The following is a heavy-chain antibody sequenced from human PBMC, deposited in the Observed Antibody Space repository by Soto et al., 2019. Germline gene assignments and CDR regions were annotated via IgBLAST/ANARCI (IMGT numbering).Heavy chain of an antibody. D-gene: IGHD2-21*02. CDR2: ISRTGYK. Sequence: SETLFLPCTFSDDPDNMEYWTWMRQTAEKGLEWIGRISRTGYKDVNPSFQSRVSISVDTSRDQLSLDLRSVTVADTAVYFCARAPYMTAWAYDFWGQGAMVTVSS. J-gene: IGHJ4*02. CDR3: ARAPYMTAWAYDF. V-gene: IGHV4-4*07. CDR1: DDPDNMEY.